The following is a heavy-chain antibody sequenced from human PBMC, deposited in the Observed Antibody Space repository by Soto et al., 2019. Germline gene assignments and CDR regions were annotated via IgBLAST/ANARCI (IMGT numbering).Heavy chain of an antibody. D-gene: IGHD3-10*01. V-gene: IGHV2-5*02. CDR3: AHKPGRGAAFSFCEFDY. J-gene: IGHJ4*02. CDR2: IYWDDDK. CDR1: GFSLTTDGVA. Sequence: QITLKESGPPLVKPTQTLTLTCTFSGFSLTTDGVAVAWIRQPPGKALEWLALIYWDDDKRYSPSLESRLTITGHSSNNQVVLSLTNMDPDDPRTYFCAHKPGRGAAFSFCEFDYWGPGALVSVSS.